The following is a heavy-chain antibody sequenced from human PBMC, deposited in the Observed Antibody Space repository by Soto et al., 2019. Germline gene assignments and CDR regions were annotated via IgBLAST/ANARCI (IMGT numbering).Heavy chain of an antibody. J-gene: IGHJ5*02. CDR3: ARDWGHPRSSIATYNWFDP. V-gene: IGHV1-46*01. CDR2: INPSGGST. CDR1: GYTFTSYY. D-gene: IGHD6-6*01. Sequence: EASVKVSCKASGYTFTSYYMHWVRQAPGQGLEWMGIINPSGGSTSYAQKFQGRVTMTRDTSTSTVYMELSSLRSEDTAVYYCARDWGHPRSSIATYNWFDPWGQGTLVTVSS.